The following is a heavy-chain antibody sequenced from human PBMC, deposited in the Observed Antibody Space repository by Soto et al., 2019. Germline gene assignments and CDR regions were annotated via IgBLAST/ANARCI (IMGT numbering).Heavy chain of an antibody. Sequence: QITLKESGPTLVKPTQTLTLTCTFSGFSLNTSGVGVGWIRQPPGKALEWLALFYWDGDQRYSSSLKNRLTITKDTFKNQVVLTMTNMDPVDTATYYCAHSGDYYDSSGYYGYWGQGTLVTVSS. CDR2: FYWDGDQ. CDR3: AHSGDYYDSSGYYGY. CDR1: GFSLNTSGVG. J-gene: IGHJ4*02. V-gene: IGHV2-5*02. D-gene: IGHD3-22*01.